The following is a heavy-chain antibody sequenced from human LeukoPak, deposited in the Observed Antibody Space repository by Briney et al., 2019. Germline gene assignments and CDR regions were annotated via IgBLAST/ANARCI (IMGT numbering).Heavy chain of an antibody. Sequence: ASVKVSCKASGYTFANYGISWVRQAPGQGLEWVGWISAYNGNTNYAQKLQGRVTMTTDTSTSTGYMELRSLRSDDTALYYCARSPIARVAATTPYYMDVWGKGTTITISS. CDR2: ISAYNGNT. CDR1: GYTFANYG. CDR3: ARSPIARVAATTPYYMDV. V-gene: IGHV1-18*01. J-gene: IGHJ6*03. D-gene: IGHD6-19*01.